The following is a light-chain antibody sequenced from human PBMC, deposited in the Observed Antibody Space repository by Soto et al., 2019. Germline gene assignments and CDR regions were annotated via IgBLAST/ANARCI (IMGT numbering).Light chain of an antibody. CDR3: ISYTSGNALV. Sequence: QSALTQPPSVSGSPGQSVTISCIGTSSDVGSYNRVSWYQQSPGTAPKLIIYEVTNRPSGVADRFSGSKSGTTASLTISGLQAEDEAEYYCISYTSGNALVFGGGTKLTVL. CDR2: EVT. V-gene: IGLV2-18*02. CDR1: SSDVGSYNR. J-gene: IGLJ3*02.